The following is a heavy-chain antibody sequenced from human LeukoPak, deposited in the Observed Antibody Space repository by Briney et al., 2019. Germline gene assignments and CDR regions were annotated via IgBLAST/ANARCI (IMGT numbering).Heavy chain of an antibody. CDR2: INWNGGST. J-gene: IGHJ6*03. CDR1: GFTFDDYG. CDR3: ARRGYSYGPSGYYYYYMDV. V-gene: IGHV3-20*04. D-gene: IGHD5-18*01. Sequence: RPGGSLRLSCAASGFTFDDYGMSWVRQAPGKGLEWVSGINWNGGSTGYADSVKGRFTISRDNAKNSLYLQMNSLRAEDTALYYCARRGYSYGPSGYYYYYMDVWGKGTTVTVSS.